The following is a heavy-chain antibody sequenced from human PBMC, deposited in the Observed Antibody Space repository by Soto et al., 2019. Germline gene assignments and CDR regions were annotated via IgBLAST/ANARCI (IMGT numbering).Heavy chain of an antibody. CDR2: ISYDGSNK. J-gene: IGHJ6*02. CDR3: AREQIRFLEWLPMLYGMDV. CDR1: GFTFSSYA. V-gene: IGHV3-30-3*01. Sequence: PWGSLRLSCAASGFTFSSYAMHWVRQAPGKGLEWVAVISYDGSNKYYADSVKGRFTISRDNSKNTLYLQMNSLRAEDTAVYYCAREQIRFLEWLPMLYGMDVWGQGTTVTVSS. D-gene: IGHD3-3*01.